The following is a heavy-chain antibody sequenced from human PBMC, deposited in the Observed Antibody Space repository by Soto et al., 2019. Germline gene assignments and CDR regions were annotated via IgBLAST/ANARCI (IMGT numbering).Heavy chain of an antibody. CDR2: IYHSGSA. V-gene: IGHV4-4*02. J-gene: IGHJ5*02. D-gene: IGHD3-3*01. CDR1: GGSISSVNW. Sequence: SETLSLTCAVSGGSISSVNWCSWVRQPPGKGLEWIGEIYHSGSANYNPSLKSRVTMSIDKSKNQFSLKLSSVTAADTATYYCARPYDFGSFDPWGQGTLVTVSS. CDR3: ARPYDFGSFDP.